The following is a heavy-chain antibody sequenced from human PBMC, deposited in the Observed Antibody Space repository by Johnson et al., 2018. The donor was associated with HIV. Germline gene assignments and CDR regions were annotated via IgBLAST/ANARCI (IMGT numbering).Heavy chain of an antibody. CDR1: GFSVSSNY. CDR2: SGSGGST. Sequence: VQLVESGGGLVQPGGSLRLSCSASGFSVSSNYMTWVRQAPGKGLEWVSAISGSGGSTYYADSVKGRFTISRDNSKNTLYLQMNSLRAAGTAVYYCASDPGWRGSYGSAFDIWGQGTMVIVSS. D-gene: IGHD3-10*01. J-gene: IGHJ3*02. V-gene: IGHV3-66*02. CDR3: ASDPGWRGSYGSAFDI.